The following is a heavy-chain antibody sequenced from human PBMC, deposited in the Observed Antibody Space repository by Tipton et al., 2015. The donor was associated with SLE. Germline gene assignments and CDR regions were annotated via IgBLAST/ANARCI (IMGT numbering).Heavy chain of an antibody. CDR3: ARDDRWNAPGWWFDP. CDR1: GVSISTSRYS. CDR2: ISHSGGT. Sequence: TLSLTCSVSGVSISTSRYSWSWIRQSPEKGLEWIGEISHSGGTNYNPSLKSRVTMSVDTSKNQLSLKLNSVTAADTATYYCARDDRWNAPGWWFDPWGQGTLVTVSS. J-gene: IGHJ5*02. D-gene: IGHD1-1*01. V-gene: IGHV4-30-2*06.